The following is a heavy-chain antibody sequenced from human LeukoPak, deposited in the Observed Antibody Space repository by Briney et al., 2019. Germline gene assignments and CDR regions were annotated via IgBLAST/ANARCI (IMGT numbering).Heavy chain of an antibody. J-gene: IGHJ4*02. CDR2: INGGNGNT. CDR1: GYTFITYA. CDR3: ARAPPPFWSGSGYYFDY. V-gene: IGHV1-3*01. Sequence: ASVKVSCKASGYTFITYAIHWVRQAPGQRLEWMGWINGGNGNTKYLENFQGRVTFTRDTSANTAYMELSSLRSEDTAVYYCARAPPPFWSGSGYYFDYWGQGTLVTVSS. D-gene: IGHD3-3*01.